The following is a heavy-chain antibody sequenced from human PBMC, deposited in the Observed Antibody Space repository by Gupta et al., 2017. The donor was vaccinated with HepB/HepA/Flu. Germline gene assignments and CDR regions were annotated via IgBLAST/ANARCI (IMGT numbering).Heavy chain of an antibody. CDR2: ISAYNGNT. CDR1: GYTFTSYG. CDR3: ARCGSTSCYFTNWFDP. Sequence: QVQLVQSGAEVKKPVASVKVSCKASGYTFTSYGISGVRQAPGQGLEWMGWISAYNGNTNYAQELQGRVTMTTDTSTSTAYMELRSLRSDDTAVYYCARCGSTSCYFTNWFDPWGQGTLVTVSS. D-gene: IGHD2-2*01. V-gene: IGHV1-18*01. J-gene: IGHJ5*02.